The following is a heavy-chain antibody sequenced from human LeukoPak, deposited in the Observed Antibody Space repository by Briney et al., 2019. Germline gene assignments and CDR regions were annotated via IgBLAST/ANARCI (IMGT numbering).Heavy chain of an antibody. J-gene: IGHJ4*02. CDR2: LKSKTDGGTT. D-gene: IGHD4-17*01. Sequence: GGSLRLSCAASGLTFSSYSMNWVRRAPGKGLEWVGRLKSKTDGGTTDYAAPVKGRFTISRDDSKNTLYLQMNSLKSEDTAVYYCTTEETDGDYTIDYWGQGTLVTVSS. V-gene: IGHV3-15*01. CDR1: GLTFSSYS. CDR3: TTEETDGDYTIDY.